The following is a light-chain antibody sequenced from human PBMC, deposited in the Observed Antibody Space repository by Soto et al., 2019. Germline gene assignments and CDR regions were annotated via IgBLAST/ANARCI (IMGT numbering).Light chain of an antibody. CDR3: SSYTSDSTLVV. CDR1: SSDVGGHNY. CDR2: DVS. J-gene: IGLJ2*01. Sequence: QSALTQPASVSGSPGQSITISCSVTSSDVGGHNYVSWYQQHPGKVPKLMIYDVSNRPSGVSNRFSGSKSGNTASLTISGLQAEDEADYYCSSYTSDSTLVVFGGGTKLTVL. V-gene: IGLV2-14*03.